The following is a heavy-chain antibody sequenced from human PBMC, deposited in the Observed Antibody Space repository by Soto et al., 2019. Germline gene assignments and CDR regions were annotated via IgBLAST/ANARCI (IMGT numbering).Heavy chain of an antibody. J-gene: IGHJ6*02. CDR1: GGSISSSNW. CDR3: ASGRQLPHYNYYYYGMDV. V-gene: IGHV4-4*02. Sequence: QVQLQESGPGLVKPSGTLPLTCAVSGGSISSSNWWSWVRQPPGKGLEWIGEIYHSGSTNYNPSLKSRVTISVDKSKNQFSLKLSSVTAADTAVYYCASGRQLPHYNYYYYGMDVWGQGTTVTVSS. CDR2: IYHSGST. D-gene: IGHD2-2*01.